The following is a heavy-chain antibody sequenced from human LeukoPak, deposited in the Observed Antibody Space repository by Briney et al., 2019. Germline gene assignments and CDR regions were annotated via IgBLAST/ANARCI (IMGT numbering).Heavy chain of an antibody. V-gene: IGHV3-30*18. CDR2: ISYDGSNK. Sequence: PGGSLRLSCAASGFIFSLYGTHWVRQAPGKGLEWVAVISYDGSNKYYADSVKGRFTISRDNSKNTLYLQMTSLRADDTAVYYCAKEGSYNPFDYWGQGTLVTVSS. CDR1: GFIFSLYG. CDR3: AKEGSYNPFDY. D-gene: IGHD1-14*01. J-gene: IGHJ4*02.